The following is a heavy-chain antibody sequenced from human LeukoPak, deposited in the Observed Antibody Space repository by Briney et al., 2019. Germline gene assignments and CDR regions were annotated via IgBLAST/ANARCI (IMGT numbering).Heavy chain of an antibody. Sequence: SETLSLTCAVYGGSLSGYYWSWIRQPPGKGLEWIGEINHSGSTNYTPSLKSRVTILVDTPKNQLSLQLRSVTAADTAVYYCARYGLVEFRNAFQYWGQGILVSVSS. D-gene: IGHD6-6*01. V-gene: IGHV4-34*01. CDR3: ARYGLVEFRNAFQY. CDR2: INHSGST. CDR1: GGSLSGYY. J-gene: IGHJ1*01.